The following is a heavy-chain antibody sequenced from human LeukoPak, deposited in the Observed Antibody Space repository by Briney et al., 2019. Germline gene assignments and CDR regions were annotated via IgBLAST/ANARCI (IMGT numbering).Heavy chain of an antibody. D-gene: IGHD3-10*01. Sequence: SVKVSCKASGGTLSSYAISWVRQAPGQGLEWMGGIIPIFGTANYAQKFQGRVTITTDESTSTAYMELSSLRSEDTAVYYCARQDTMVRGPFDYWGQGTLVTVSS. CDR3: ARQDTMVRGPFDY. CDR2: IIPIFGTA. CDR1: GGTLSSYA. J-gene: IGHJ4*02. V-gene: IGHV1-69*05.